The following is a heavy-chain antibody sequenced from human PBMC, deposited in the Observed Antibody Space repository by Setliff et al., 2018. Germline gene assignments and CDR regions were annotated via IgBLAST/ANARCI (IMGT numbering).Heavy chain of an antibody. D-gene: IGHD3-22*01. Sequence: PSETLSLTCTVSGGSISSSSYYWGWIRQPPGKGLEWIGSIYYSGSTYYNPSLKSRVTISVDTSKNQFSLKLSPVTAADTAVYYCARLGSARYDSSGYYPDNWFDPWGQGTLVTVSS. J-gene: IGHJ5*02. CDR2: IYYSGST. CDR1: GGSISSSSYY. CDR3: ARLGSARYDSSGYYPDNWFDP. V-gene: IGHV4-39*01.